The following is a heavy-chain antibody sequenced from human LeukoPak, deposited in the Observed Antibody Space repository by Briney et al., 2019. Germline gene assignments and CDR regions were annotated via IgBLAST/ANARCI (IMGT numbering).Heavy chain of an antibody. D-gene: IGHD3-9*01. J-gene: IGHJ4*02. CDR2: VSAYDGNT. V-gene: IGHV1-18*01. CDR3: ARSFARDSDILTGFYIGDY. Sequence: ASVKVSCRASGYTFTTSGISWVRQAPGQGLEWMGWVSAYDGNTNYAQKLQGRLTMTTDRSTSTAYMELRSLRSDDTAMYYCARSFARDSDILTGFYIGDYWGQGTLVTVSS. CDR1: GYTFTTSG.